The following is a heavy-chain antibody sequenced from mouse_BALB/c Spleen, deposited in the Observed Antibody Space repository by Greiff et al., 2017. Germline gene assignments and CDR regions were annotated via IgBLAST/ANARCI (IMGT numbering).Heavy chain of an antibody. CDR1: GFTFTDYY. V-gene: IGHV7-3*02. J-gene: IGHJ1*01. Sequence: EVKLVESGGGLVQPGGSLRLSCATSGFTFTDYYMSWVRQPPGKALEWLGFIRNKANGYTTEYSASVKGRFTISRDNSQSILYLQMNTLRAEDSATYYCARDLYGYDWYFDVWGAGTTVTVSS. CDR2: IRNKANGYTT. CDR3: ARDLYGYDWYFDV. D-gene: IGHD1-2*01.